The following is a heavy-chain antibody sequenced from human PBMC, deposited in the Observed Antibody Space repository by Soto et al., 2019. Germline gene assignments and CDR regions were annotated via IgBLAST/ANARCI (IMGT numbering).Heavy chain of an antibody. Sequence: GGSLRLSCAASGFTFSDYYMSWIRQAPGKGLEWISYISSSGSTRYYADSVKGRFTISRDNAKNSLYLQMNSLRAEDTAVYYCARFAGYSSGWYPERALEYWGQGTLVTVSS. CDR3: ARFAGYSSGWYPERALEY. CDR2: ISSSGSTR. D-gene: IGHD6-19*01. V-gene: IGHV3-11*01. CDR1: GFTFSDYY. J-gene: IGHJ4*02.